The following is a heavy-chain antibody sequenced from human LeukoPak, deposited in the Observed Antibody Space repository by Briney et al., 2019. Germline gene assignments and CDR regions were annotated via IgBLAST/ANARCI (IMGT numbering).Heavy chain of an antibody. J-gene: IGHJ6*02. V-gene: IGHV1-69*10. CDR3: ARGLYYYDSSGYSLRG. D-gene: IGHD3-22*01. Sequence: VKVSCKASGGTFSSYAISWVRQAPGQGLEWMGRIIPILGIANYAQKFQGRVTITADKSTSTAYMELSSLRSEDTAVYYCARGLYYYDSSGYSLRGWGQGTTVTVSS. CDR1: GGTFSSYA. CDR2: IIPILGIA.